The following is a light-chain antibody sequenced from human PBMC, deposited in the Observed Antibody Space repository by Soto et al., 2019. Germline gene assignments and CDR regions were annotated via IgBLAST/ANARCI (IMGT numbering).Light chain of an antibody. CDR2: VGS. CDR3: CSSAGSSTFDV. J-gene: IGLJ1*01. V-gene: IGLV2-23*03. Sequence: QSALTQPASVSGSPGQSITISCTGTSSDLGRYNLISWYQQHPGKAPKLMIFVGSKRPSGVSNRFSGSKSGNTSSLTISGLQAEDEADYYCCSSAGSSTFDVFGTGTKVTVL. CDR1: SSDLGRYNL.